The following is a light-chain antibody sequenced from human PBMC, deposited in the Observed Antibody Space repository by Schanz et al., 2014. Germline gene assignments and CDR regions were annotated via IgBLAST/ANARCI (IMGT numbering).Light chain of an antibody. CDR1: QSVSSN. CDR2: GAS. V-gene: IGKV3-20*01. J-gene: IGKJ1*01. Sequence: EVVMTQSPATLSVSPGERATLSCRASQSVSSNLAWYQQKPGQAPRLLIYGASSRATGIPDRFSGSGSGTDFTLTISRLEPEDFAVYYCQQYDSSPRTLGQGTKVEL. CDR3: QQYDSSPRT.